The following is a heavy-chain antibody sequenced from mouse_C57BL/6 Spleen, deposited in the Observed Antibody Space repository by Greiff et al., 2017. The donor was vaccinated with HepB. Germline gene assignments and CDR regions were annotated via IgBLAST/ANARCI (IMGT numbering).Heavy chain of an antibody. Sequence: QVHVKQSGAELVRPGSSVKLSCKASGYTFTSYWMHWVKQRPIQGLEWIGNIDPSDSETHYNQKFKDKATLTVDKSSSTAYMQLSSLTSEDSAVYYCARTSGRGDYFDYGGQGTTLTVSS. CDR1: GYTFTSYW. J-gene: IGHJ2*01. V-gene: IGHV1-52*01. CDR3: ARTSGRGDYFDY. CDR2: IDPSDSET.